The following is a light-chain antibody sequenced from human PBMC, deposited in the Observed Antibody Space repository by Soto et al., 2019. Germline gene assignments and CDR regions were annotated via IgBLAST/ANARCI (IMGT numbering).Light chain of an antibody. CDR2: DAS. CDR1: QSVGSY. Sequence: EIVLTQSPATLSLSPGDRATLSCRASQSVGSYLGWYQQRPGQAPRLLIYDASNRATGIPARFSGSRSGTDFTLTITSLEPEDCAVYYCQQRSDWPATFGGGTKVEIK. CDR3: QQRSDWPAT. V-gene: IGKV3-11*01. J-gene: IGKJ4*01.